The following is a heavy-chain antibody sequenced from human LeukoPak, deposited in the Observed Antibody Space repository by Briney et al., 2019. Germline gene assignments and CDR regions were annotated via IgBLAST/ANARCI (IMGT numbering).Heavy chain of an antibody. Sequence: GGSLRLSCEASGFTFSSYGMHWVRQAPGKGLEWVAFIRYDGSNKYYADSVKGRFTISRDNSKNTLYLQMNSLRAEDTAVYYCAKEARRPHYYDSSGYYFDYWGQGTLVTVSS. V-gene: IGHV3-30*02. J-gene: IGHJ4*02. CDR3: AKEARRPHYYDSSGYYFDY. CDR1: GFTFSSYG. D-gene: IGHD3-22*01. CDR2: IRYDGSNK.